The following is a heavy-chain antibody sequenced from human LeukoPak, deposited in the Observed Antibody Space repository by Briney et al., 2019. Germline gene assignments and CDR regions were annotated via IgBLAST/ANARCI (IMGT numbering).Heavy chain of an antibody. V-gene: IGHV4-59*01. CDR1: GGSISSYY. CDR2: IYYSGST. J-gene: IGHJ3*02. Sequence: PSETLSLTCTVSGGSISSYYWSWIRQPPGKGLEWIGYIYYSGSTNYNPSLKSRVTISVDTSKNQFSLRLSSVTAADTAVYYCARGGEGAFDIWGQGTMVTVSS. CDR3: ARGGEGAFDI.